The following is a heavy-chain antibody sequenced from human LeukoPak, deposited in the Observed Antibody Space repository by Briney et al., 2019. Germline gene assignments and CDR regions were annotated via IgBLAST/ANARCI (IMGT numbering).Heavy chain of an antibody. CDR3: AKDLDSSGHSF. J-gene: IGHJ4*02. CDR2: ILQDVSNK. Sequence: PGGSLRLSCAASGFXFSDYGIHWVRQAPGRGLEWVAVILQDVSNKYYADSVRGRFTVSRDNSRNTLYLQMNSLTEEDTAVYYCAKDLDSSGHSFWGQGTLVTVST. D-gene: IGHD3-22*01. CDR1: GFXFSDYG. V-gene: IGHV3-30*18.